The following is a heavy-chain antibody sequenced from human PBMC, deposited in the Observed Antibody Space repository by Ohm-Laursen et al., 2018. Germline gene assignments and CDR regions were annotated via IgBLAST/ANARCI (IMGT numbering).Heavy chain of an antibody. J-gene: IGHJ5*02. CDR3: ARSWGYCSSTSCLARHWFDP. Sequence: ASVKVSCKASGYTFTSYGISWVRQAPGQGLEWMGWISAYNGNTNYAQKLQGRVTMTTDTSTSTAYMELRSLRSDDTAVYYCARSWGYCSSTSCLARHWFDPWGQGTLVTVSS. D-gene: IGHD2-2*01. V-gene: IGHV1-18*01. CDR1: GYTFTSYG. CDR2: ISAYNGNT.